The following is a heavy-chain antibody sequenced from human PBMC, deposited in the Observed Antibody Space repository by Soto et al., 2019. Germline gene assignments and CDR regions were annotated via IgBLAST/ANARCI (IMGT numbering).Heavy chain of an antibody. CDR1: GFTFSSYA. D-gene: IGHD2-15*01. CDR3: AREGYCSGGSCRNYYYYGMDV. J-gene: IGHJ6*02. Sequence: QVQLVEAGGGVVQPGRSLRLSCAASGFTFSSYAMHWVRQAPGKGLEWVAGISYDGSNKYYADSVKGRFTISRDNSKDTLYLQMNSLRAEDTAVYYCAREGYCSGGSCRNYYYYGMDVWGQGTTVTVSS. CDR2: ISYDGSNK. V-gene: IGHV3-30-3*01.